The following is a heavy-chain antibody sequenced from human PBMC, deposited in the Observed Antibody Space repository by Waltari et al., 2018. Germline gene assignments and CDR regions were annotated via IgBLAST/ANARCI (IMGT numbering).Heavy chain of an antibody. V-gene: IGHV3-48*03. CDR1: GFTFSSYE. J-gene: IGHJ6*03. CDR2: ISSSGSTI. CDR3: ARGGGSITIFGVVSENMDV. D-gene: IGHD3-3*01. Sequence: EVQLVESGGGLVQPGGSLRLSCAASGFTFSSYEMNWVRQAPGKGLEWVSYISSSGSTIYYADSVKGRLTISRDNAKNSLYLQMNSLRAEDTAVYYCARGGGSITIFGVVSENMDVWGKGTTVTVSS.